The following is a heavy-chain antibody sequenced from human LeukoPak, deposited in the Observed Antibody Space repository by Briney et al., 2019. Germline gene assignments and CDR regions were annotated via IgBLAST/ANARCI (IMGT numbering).Heavy chain of an antibody. D-gene: IGHD6-13*01. CDR1: GYTFTGYY. CDR2: INPNSGGT. J-gene: IGHJ5*02. CDR3: AREYSSPQNWFDP. V-gene: IGHV1-2*02. Sequence: ASVKVSCKASGYTFTGYYMHWVRQAPGQGLEWMGWINPNSGGTNYAQKFQGRVTMTRDTSISTAYMELSRLRSDDTAVYYCAREYSSPQNWFDPWGQGTLVTVSS.